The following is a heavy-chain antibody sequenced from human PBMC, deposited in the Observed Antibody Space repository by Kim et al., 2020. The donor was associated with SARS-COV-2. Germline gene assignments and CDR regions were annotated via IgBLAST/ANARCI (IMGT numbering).Heavy chain of an antibody. J-gene: IGHJ6*02. D-gene: IGHD3-16*01. CDR1: GYTFTSYG. CDR3: ARDQVPLGGSYYYYGMDV. Sequence: ASVKVSCKASGYTFTSYGISWVRQAPGQGLEWMGWISAYNGNTNYAQKLQGRVTMTTDTSTSTAYMELRSLRSDDTAVYYCARDQVPLGGSYYYYGMDVWGQGTTVTVSS. V-gene: IGHV1-18*01. CDR2: ISAYNGNT.